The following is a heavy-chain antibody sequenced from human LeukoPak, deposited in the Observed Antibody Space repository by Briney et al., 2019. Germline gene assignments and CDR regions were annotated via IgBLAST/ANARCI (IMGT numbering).Heavy chain of an antibody. J-gene: IGHJ5*02. D-gene: IGHD3-22*01. CDR1: GYRFTSYW. CDR2: IYPGDSDT. CDR3: ARKFYYYDSSGYYYGSNNWFDP. V-gene: IGHV5-51*01. Sequence: GESLQISCKGSGYRFTSYWIGWVRQMPGKGLEWMGIIYPGDSDTRYSPSFQGQVTISADKSISTAYLQWSSLKASDTAMYYCARKFYYYDSSGYYYGSNNWFDPWGQGTLVTVSS.